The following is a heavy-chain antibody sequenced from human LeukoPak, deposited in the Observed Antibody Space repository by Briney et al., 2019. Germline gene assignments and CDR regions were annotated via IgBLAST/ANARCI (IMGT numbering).Heavy chain of an antibody. CDR3: ARDRSGWYYFDH. CDR2: IRTSGTSM. J-gene: IGHJ4*02. CDR1: GFSVSSYG. V-gene: IGHV3-48*03. Sequence: GGSLRLSCAASGFSVSSYGFNWVRQAPGRGLEWVSYIRTSGTSMYYADSVRGRFTVSRDNAKNSLYLQMNNLRAEDTAVYYCARDRSGWYYFDHWGQGTLVTVSS. D-gene: IGHD6-19*01.